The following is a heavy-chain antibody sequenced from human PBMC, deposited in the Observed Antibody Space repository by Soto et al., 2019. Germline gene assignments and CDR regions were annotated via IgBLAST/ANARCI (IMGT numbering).Heavy chain of an antibody. CDR1: GFTFRSYG. D-gene: IGHD3-10*01. CDR3: ARLGGSGSYTIDY. V-gene: IGHV3-33*01. Sequence: PGGSLRLSCAASGFTFRSYGMHWVRQAPGKGLEWVALIWYDGSNKYYADSVKGRFTISRDNSKSTLYLQMNSLRAEDTAVYYCARLGGSGSYTIDYWGQGTLVTVSS. J-gene: IGHJ4*02. CDR2: IWYDGSNK.